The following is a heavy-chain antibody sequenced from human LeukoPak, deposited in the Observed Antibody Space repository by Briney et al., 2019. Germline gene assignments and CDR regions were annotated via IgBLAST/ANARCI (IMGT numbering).Heavy chain of an antibody. CDR2: IYTSGST. CDR1: GGSISSGVYY. D-gene: IGHD3-16*01. CDR3: ARVGGQARDSV. J-gene: IGHJ4*02. V-gene: IGHV4-61*02. Sequence: SETLSLTCTVSGGSISSGVYYCSWIRQPAGKGLEWIGRIYTSGSTNYNPSLKSRVTISVDTSKNQFSLKLSSVTAADTAVYYCARVGGQARDSVWGQGTLVTVSS.